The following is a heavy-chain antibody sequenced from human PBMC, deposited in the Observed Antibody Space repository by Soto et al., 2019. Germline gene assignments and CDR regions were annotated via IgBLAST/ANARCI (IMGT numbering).Heavy chain of an antibody. J-gene: IGHJ1*01. CDR2: INSVSGGT. CDR1: GNTHTIYF. V-gene: IGHV1-2*02. D-gene: IGHD3-16*01. Sequence: ASVKVSCKASGNTHTIYFIHWLRQAPGQGPEWMGWINSVSGGTNYAPRFRGRVSMTRDTSSATAFLDLSGLRSDDTAVYYCARGGSYYAHWGQGSLVTVPQ. CDR3: ARGGSYYAH.